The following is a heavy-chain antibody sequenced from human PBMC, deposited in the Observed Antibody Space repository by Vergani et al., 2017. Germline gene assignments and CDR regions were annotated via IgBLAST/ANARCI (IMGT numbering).Heavy chain of an antibody. CDR2: IIPIFGTA. CDR1: GGTFSSYA. J-gene: IGHJ6*03. CDR3: ARGDGTGMIVPTDPRPGYYYYMDV. V-gene: IGHV1-69*01. Sequence: QVQLVQSGAEVKKPGSSVKVSCKASGGTFSSYAISWVRQAPGQGLEWMGGIIPIFGTANYAQKFQGRVTITADESTSTAYMELSSLGSEDTAVYYCARGDGTGMIVPTDPRPGYYYYMDVWGKGTTVTVSS. D-gene: IGHD3-22*01.